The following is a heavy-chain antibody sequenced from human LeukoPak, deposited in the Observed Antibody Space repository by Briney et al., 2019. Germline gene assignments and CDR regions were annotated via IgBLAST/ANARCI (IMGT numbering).Heavy chain of an antibody. J-gene: IGHJ4*02. CDR2: IWYDGSHK. V-gene: IGHV3-33*06. Sequence: GGSLRLSCAASGFTFSSYGMHWVRQAPGKGLEWVAVIWYDGSHKYYADSVKGRFTISRDNSKNTLYLQMNSLRAEDTAVYYCVKDLVNFDYRGQGTLVTVSS. D-gene: IGHD1-26*01. CDR3: VKDLVNFDY. CDR1: GFTFSSYG.